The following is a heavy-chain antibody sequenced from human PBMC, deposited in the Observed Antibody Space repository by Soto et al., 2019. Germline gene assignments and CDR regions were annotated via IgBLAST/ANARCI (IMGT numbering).Heavy chain of an antibody. Sequence: PSETLSLTCAVYGGSFSGYYWSWIRQPPGKGLEWIGEINHSGSTNYNPSLKSRVTISVDTSKNQFSLKLSSVTAADTAVYYCASSTKKCSGGSCYWYYFDYWGQGTLVTVSS. CDR2: INHSGST. V-gene: IGHV4-34*01. CDR1: GGSFSGYY. CDR3: ASSTKKCSGGSCYWYYFDY. D-gene: IGHD2-15*01. J-gene: IGHJ4*02.